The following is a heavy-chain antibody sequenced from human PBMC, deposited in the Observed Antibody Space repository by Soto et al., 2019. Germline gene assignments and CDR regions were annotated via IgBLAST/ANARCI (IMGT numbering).Heavy chain of an antibody. J-gene: IGHJ4*02. D-gene: IGHD3-10*01. V-gene: IGHV4-38-2*01. CDR1: GYSINSDYY. CDR2: VDHSGRT. CDR3: AKKGYYPSGKINLFDS. Sequence: SETLSITCAVSGYSINSDYYWGWIRQPPGKGLEWIGSVDHSGRTYYSPSLRSRLTIFIDTSKNQFSLRLTSVTAADTAMYFCAKKGYYPSGKINLFDSWGPGTLVTVSS.